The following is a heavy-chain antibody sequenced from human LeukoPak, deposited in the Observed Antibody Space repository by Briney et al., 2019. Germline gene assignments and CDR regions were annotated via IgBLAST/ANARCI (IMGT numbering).Heavy chain of an antibody. Sequence: SETLSLTCTASGGSISSYYRSWIRQPPGKGLEWMGYIYTSGSTNYNASHKSRVTISVDPSKNHFTLTLSSVTAADTAVYYCATLAVGAEWAAGTPPRHHYYYYYMDVWGKGTTVTVSS. CDR3: ATLAVGAEWAAGTPPRHHYYYYYMDV. J-gene: IGHJ6*03. D-gene: IGHD1-7*01. V-gene: IGHV4-4*09. CDR2: IYTSGST. CDR1: GGSISSYY.